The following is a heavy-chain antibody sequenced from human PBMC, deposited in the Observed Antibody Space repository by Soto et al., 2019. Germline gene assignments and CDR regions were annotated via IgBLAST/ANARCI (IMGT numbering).Heavy chain of an antibody. J-gene: IGHJ4*02. CDR1: GFTFDDYA. CDR2: ISWNSGSI. D-gene: IGHD3-22*01. V-gene: IGHV3-9*01. CDR3: AKDGTYYYDSSGPYFDY. Sequence: SLRLSCAASGFTFDDYAMHWVRQAPGKGLEWVSSISWNSGSIGNADFVKGRFTISRDNAKNSLYLQMNSLRAEDTALYYCAKDGTYYYDSSGPYFDYWGQGTPVTVSS.